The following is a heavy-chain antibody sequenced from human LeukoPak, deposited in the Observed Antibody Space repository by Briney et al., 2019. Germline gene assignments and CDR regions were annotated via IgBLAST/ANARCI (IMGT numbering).Heavy chain of an antibody. J-gene: IGHJ4*02. CDR2: VSPYNDNT. D-gene: IGHD6-13*01. Sequence: ASVKVSCKASGYTFTDYGISWVRQAPGQGLEWMGWVSPYNDNTNYAQKLQDRVFMTTDTSTSTAYMDLRGLTSDDTAVYYCARGIIAAANTHFDYWGQGTLVTVSS. CDR3: ARGIIAAANTHFDY. CDR1: GYTFTDYG. V-gene: IGHV1-18*01.